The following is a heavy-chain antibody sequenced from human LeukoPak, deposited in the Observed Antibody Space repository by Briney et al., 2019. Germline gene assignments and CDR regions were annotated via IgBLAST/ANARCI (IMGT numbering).Heavy chain of an antibody. CDR3: ARGSRYCSSTSCYLNYYYGMDV. D-gene: IGHD2-2*01. CDR2: ISNDGNDK. CDR1: GFTFSNYG. V-gene: IGHV3-30*03. J-gene: IGHJ6*02. Sequence: GGSLRLSCAASGFTFSNYGMHWVRQAPGEGLEWVALISNDGNDKYYADSVKGRFTISRDNAKNSLYLQMNSLRAEDTAVYYCARGSRYCSSTSCYLNYYYGMDVWGQGTTVTVSS.